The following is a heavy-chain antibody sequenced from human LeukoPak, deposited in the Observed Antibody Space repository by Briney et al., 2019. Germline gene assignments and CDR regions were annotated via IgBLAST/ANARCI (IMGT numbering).Heavy chain of an antibody. J-gene: IGHJ5*02. V-gene: IGHV1-18*01. D-gene: IGHD2-15*01. CDR1: GYTFTSYG. CDR2: ISAYNGNT. Sequence: ASVKVSCKASGYTFTSYGISWVRQAPGQGLEWMGWISAYNGNTNYAQKLQGRVTVTTDTSTSTAYMELRSLRSDDTAVYYCARDREDIVVVVAATWFDPWGQGTLVTVSS. CDR3: ARDREDIVVVVAATWFDP.